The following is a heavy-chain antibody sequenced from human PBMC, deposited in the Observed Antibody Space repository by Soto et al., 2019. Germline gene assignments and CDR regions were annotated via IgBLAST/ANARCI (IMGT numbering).Heavy chain of an antibody. CDR2: ISYDGSNK. D-gene: IGHD1-1*01. J-gene: IGHJ5*02. CDR3: AKHLGHNWNDTNWFDP. Sequence: QPGGSLRLSCAASGFTFSSYGMHWVRQAPGKGLEWVAVISYDGSNKYYADSVKGRFTISRDNSKNTLYLQMDSLRAEDTAVFYCAKHLGHNWNDTNWFDPWGQGTRVTVSS. V-gene: IGHV3-30*18. CDR1: GFTFSSYG.